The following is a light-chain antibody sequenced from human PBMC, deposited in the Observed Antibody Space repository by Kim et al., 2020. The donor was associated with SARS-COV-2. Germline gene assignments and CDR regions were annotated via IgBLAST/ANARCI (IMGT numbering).Light chain of an antibody. Sequence: VALGQTARITCGGNNIGSKNVHWYQQKPGQAPGLVIYRDSNRPSGIPERFSGSNSGNTATLTISRAQAGDEADYYCQVWDSSTACVFGGGTQLPVL. V-gene: IGLV3-9*01. CDR3: QVWDSSTACV. CDR1: NIGSKN. CDR2: RDS. J-gene: IGLJ3*02.